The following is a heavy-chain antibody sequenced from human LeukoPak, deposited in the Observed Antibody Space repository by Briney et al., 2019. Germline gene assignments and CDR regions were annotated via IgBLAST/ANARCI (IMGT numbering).Heavy chain of an antibody. J-gene: IGHJ4*02. D-gene: IGHD6-19*01. CDR1: GGSLSSYY. Sequence: PSETLSLTCTVSGGSLSSYYWSWIRQPPGKGLEWIGYIYYSGSTNYNPSLKSRVTISVDTSKNQFSLKLSSVTAADTAVYYCARGVAATDYWGQGTLVTVSS. V-gene: IGHV4-59*01. CDR3: ARGVAATDY. CDR2: IYYSGST.